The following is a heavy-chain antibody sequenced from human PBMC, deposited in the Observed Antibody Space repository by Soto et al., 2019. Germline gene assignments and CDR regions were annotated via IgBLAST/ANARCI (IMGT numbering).Heavy chain of an antibody. Sequence: ASVKVSCKASGYTFTSYDINWVRQATGQGLEWMGWMNPNSGNTGYAQKFQGRVTMTRNTSTSTAYMELSSLRSEDTAVYYCARITPNVYYGSVPWGQGTLVTVSS. CDR1: GYTFTSYD. D-gene: IGHD3-10*01. V-gene: IGHV1-8*01. CDR3: ARITPNVYYGSVP. J-gene: IGHJ5*02. CDR2: MNPNSGNT.